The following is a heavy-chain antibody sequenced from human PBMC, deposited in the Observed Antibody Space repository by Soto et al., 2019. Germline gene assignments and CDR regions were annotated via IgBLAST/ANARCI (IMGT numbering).Heavy chain of an antibody. D-gene: IGHD3-10*01. Sequence: SETLSLTCTVSGGSISSYYWSWIRQPPGKGLEWIGYIYYSGSTNYNPSLKSRVTISVDTSKNQFSLKLSSVTAADTAVYYCARGVRGVKYYFDYWGQGTLVTVSS. V-gene: IGHV4-59*01. CDR3: ARGVRGVKYYFDY. CDR2: IYYSGST. CDR1: GGSISSYY. J-gene: IGHJ4*02.